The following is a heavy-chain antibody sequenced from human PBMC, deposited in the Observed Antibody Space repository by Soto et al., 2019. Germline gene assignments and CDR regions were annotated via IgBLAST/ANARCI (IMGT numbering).Heavy chain of an antibody. CDR2: IWYDGSNK. Sequence: GGPLRLSCAASGFSFSYYAMKWVRQAPGKGLEWVAVIWYDGSNKYYADSVKGRFTISRDNSKNTLYLQMNSLRAEDTAVYYCARDSYYYDSSGYGSIGFDYWGQGTLVTVSS. D-gene: IGHD3-22*01. CDR1: GFSFSYYA. J-gene: IGHJ4*02. CDR3: ARDSYYYDSSGYGSIGFDY. V-gene: IGHV3-33*08.